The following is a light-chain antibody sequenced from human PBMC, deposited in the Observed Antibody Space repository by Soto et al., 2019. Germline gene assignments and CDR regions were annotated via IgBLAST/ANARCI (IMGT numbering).Light chain of an antibody. Sequence: QSVLTQPPSASGTPGRRVTVSCSGSSSNIGSNYLYWYQHLPGTAPKLLIYRNNQRPSGVPDRFSGSKSGTSASLAISGLRPEDEADYYCAAWDDSLTSYVFGTGTKVTVL. J-gene: IGLJ1*01. CDR3: AAWDDSLTSYV. V-gene: IGLV1-47*01. CDR2: RNN. CDR1: SSNIGSNY.